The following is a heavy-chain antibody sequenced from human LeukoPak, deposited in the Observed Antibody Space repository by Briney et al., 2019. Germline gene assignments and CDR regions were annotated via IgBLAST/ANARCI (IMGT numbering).Heavy chain of an antibody. V-gene: IGHV3-30-3*01. CDR3: ARDLGSDGDLTAGY. CDR1: GFTFSSYA. Sequence: PGGSLRLSCAASGFTFSSYAMHWVRQAPGKGLEWVAVISYDGSNKYYADSVKGRFTISRDNSKNTLYLQMNSLRAEDTAVYYCARDLGSDGDLTAGYWGQGTRVIVSS. D-gene: IGHD4-17*01. J-gene: IGHJ4*02. CDR2: ISYDGSNK.